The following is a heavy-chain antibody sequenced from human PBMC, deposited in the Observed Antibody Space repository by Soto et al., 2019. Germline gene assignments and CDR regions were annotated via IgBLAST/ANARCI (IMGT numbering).Heavy chain of an antibody. V-gene: IGHV2-26*01. CDR2: IFSNDEK. D-gene: IGHD6-13*01. CDR1: GFSLSNARMG. Sequence: SGPTLVNPTETLTLTCTVSGFSLSNARMGVSWIRQPPGKALEWLAHIFSNDEKSYSTSLKSRLTISKDTSKSQVVLTMTNMDPVDTATYYCARDSSSWPYYYYYYGMDVWGQGT. CDR3: ARDSSSWPYYYYYYGMDV. J-gene: IGHJ6*02.